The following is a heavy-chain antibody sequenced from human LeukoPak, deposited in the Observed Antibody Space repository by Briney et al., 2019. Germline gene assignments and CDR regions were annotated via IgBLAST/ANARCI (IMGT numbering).Heavy chain of an antibody. Sequence: SQTLSLTCTVSGGSVSSGSYYWSWIRQPPGKGLEWIGYIYYSGSTNCNPSLKSRVTISVDTSKNQFSLKLSSVTAAGTAVYYCATGYSGPDAFDIWGQGTMVTVSS. CDR1: GGSVSSGSYY. J-gene: IGHJ3*02. D-gene: IGHD5-12*01. V-gene: IGHV4-61*01. CDR2: IYYSGST. CDR3: ATGYSGPDAFDI.